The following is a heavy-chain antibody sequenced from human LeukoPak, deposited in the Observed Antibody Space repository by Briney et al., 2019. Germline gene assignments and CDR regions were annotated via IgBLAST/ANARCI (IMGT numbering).Heavy chain of an antibody. J-gene: IGHJ4*02. V-gene: IGHV3-33*08. D-gene: IGHD2-2*01. CDR3: ARGSRICSSTNCYFDY. CDR2: IWYDGSKT. Sequence: PGGSLRLSCAASGFTFSSYAMSWVRQAPGKGLEWVAVIWYDGSKTDYADSVKGRFTISRDSSKNTLYLQMNSLRAEDTAVYYCARGSRICSSTNCYFDYWGQGTLVTVSS. CDR1: GFTFSSYA.